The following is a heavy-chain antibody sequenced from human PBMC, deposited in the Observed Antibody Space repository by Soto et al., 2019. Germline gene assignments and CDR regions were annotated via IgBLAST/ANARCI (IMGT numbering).Heavy chain of an antibody. CDR3: AREWELPHGMDV. V-gene: IGHV1-18*01. D-gene: IGHD1-26*01. CDR1: GYTFTSYG. CDR2: ISAYNGNT. Sequence: ASVKVSCKASGYTFTSYGISWVRQAPGQGLEWMGWISAYNGNTNYAQKLQGRVTMTTDTSMSIAYMELRSLRSDDTAVYYCAREWELPHGMDVWGQGTTVTVSS. J-gene: IGHJ6*02.